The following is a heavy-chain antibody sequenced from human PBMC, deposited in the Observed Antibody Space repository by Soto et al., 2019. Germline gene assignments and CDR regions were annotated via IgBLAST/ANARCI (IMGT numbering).Heavy chain of an antibody. Sequence: QVQLVESGGGVVQPGRSLRLSCAASGFTFSSYAMHWVRQAPGKGLEWVAVISYDGSNKYYADSVKGRFTISRDNSKNTLNLEMNSGRAEETGVYYCARGRERTGSYSMGHYSMDVWGQGTTVTVSS. CDR3: ARGRERTGSYSMGHYSMDV. V-gene: IGHV3-30-3*01. J-gene: IGHJ6*02. D-gene: IGHD3-9*01. CDR2: ISYDGSNK. CDR1: GFTFSSYA.